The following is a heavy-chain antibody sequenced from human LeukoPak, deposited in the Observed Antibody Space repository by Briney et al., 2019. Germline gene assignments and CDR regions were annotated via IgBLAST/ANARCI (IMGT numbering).Heavy chain of an antibody. Sequence: GASVKVSCKASGYTFTSYGISWVRQAPGQGLEWMGWISSNDGNTYYVQNFQGRVTMTTDTSTSTAYMELRSLRSDDTAVYYCARGGGTEWLLVPFEYWGQGTLVTVSS. CDR3: ARGGGTEWLLVPFEY. CDR1: GYTFTSYG. D-gene: IGHD3-22*01. V-gene: IGHV1-18*01. J-gene: IGHJ4*02. CDR2: ISSNDGNT.